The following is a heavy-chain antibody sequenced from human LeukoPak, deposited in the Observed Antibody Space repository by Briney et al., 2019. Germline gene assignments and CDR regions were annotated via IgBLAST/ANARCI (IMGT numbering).Heavy chain of an antibody. CDR1: GFTFSSYA. J-gene: IGHJ6*03. CDR3: ARSEGYCSSTTCDAYYFYMDV. V-gene: IGHV3-21*01. Sequence: GGSLRLSCAASGFTFSSYAMNWVRQAPGKGLEWVSSISSGSSFINYADSVKGRFTISRDNAKNSLYPQMNSLRAEDTAVYYCARSEGYCSSTTCDAYYFYMDVWGKGTTVTVSS. D-gene: IGHD2-2*01. CDR2: ISSGSSFI.